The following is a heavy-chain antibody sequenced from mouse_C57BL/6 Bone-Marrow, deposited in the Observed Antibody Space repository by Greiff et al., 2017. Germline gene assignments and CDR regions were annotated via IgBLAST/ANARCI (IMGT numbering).Heavy chain of an antibody. Sequence: EVQGVESGGGLVKPGGSLKLSCAASGFTFSDYGMHWVRQAPEKVLEWVAYISSGSSTFYYADTVKGRFTISRENAKNTLFLQMTSLRSEDAAMYYCARAGMEGGFAYWGQGTLVTVSA. D-gene: IGHD2-3*01. CDR1: GFTFSDYG. J-gene: IGHJ3*01. V-gene: IGHV5-17*01. CDR3: ARAGMEGGFAY. CDR2: ISSGSSTF.